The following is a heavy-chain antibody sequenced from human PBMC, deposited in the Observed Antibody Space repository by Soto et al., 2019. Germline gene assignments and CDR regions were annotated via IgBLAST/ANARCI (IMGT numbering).Heavy chain of an antibody. CDR3: AKENGYSSSWFEFDY. D-gene: IGHD6-13*01. J-gene: IGHJ4*02. CDR2: ISGSGGST. CDR1: GFTFSSYA. V-gene: IGHV3-23*01. Sequence: EVQLLESGGGLVQPGGSLRLSCAASGFTFSSYAMSWVRQAPGKGLEWVSAISGSGGSTYYADSVKGRFTISKDNSKNTLYLQMNSLRAEDTALYYCAKENGYSSSWFEFDYWGQGTLVTVSS.